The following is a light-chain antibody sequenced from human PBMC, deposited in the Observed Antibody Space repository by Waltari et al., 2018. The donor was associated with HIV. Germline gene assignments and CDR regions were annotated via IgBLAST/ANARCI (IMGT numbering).Light chain of an antibody. CDR2: EDE. J-gene: IGLJ3*02. CDR1: NIGRKT. CDR3: QVWNDGADRE. Sequence: SYVLTQPPSVSVAAGKTATLTCGGTNIGRKTVNGNQKRPGQAPDLVIQEDEDRPTGIPERFSGSNSGKTATLTINRVEVGDEADNCCQVWNDGADREFGGGTQLAVL. V-gene: IGLV3-21*04.